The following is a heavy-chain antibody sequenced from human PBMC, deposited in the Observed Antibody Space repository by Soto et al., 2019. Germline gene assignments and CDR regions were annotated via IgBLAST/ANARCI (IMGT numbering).Heavy chain of an antibody. Sequence: EVHLLEPGGGLVQPGGSLRLSCVGSEFTFSNYDMNWVRQAPGEGPEWVPRISSSGGTTYYADSVKGRFSISRDNSKHTRYRQMNSLRVEDTAIYYCGKDIQGRGARTGDDALHIWGQGTMVTGSS. CDR3: GKDIQGRGARTGDDALHI. CDR2: ISSSGGTT. D-gene: IGHD2-8*02. J-gene: IGHJ3*02. V-gene: IGHV3-23*01. CDR1: EFTFSNYD.